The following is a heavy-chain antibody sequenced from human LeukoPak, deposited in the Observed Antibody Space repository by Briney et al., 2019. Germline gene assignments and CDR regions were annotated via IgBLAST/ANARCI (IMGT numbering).Heavy chain of an antibody. CDR1: GYTFTGYY. J-gene: IGHJ3*02. D-gene: IGHD4-17*01. V-gene: IGHV1-2*02. CDR3: AREGSTVTTQNAFDI. Sequence: ASVKVSCKASGYTFTGYYMHWVRQAPGQGLEWMGWINPNSGGTNYAQKFQGRVTMTRDTSISTAYVELSRLRSDDTAVYYCAREGSTVTTQNAFDIWGQGTMVTVSS. CDR2: INPNSGGT.